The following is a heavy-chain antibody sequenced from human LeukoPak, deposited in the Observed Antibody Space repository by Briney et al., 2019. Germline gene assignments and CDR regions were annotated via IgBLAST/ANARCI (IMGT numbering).Heavy chain of an antibody. J-gene: IGHJ5*02. Sequence: NPSETLSLTCAVYGGSFSGYYWSWIRQPPGKGLEWIGEINHSGSTNYNPSLKSRVTISVDTSKNQFSLKLSSVTAADTAVYYCARGSYYYGSGSYYNQGASLNWFDPWGQGTLVTVSS. CDR3: ARGSYYYGSGSYYNQGASLNWFDP. V-gene: IGHV4-34*01. D-gene: IGHD3-10*01. CDR2: INHSGST. CDR1: GGSFSGYY.